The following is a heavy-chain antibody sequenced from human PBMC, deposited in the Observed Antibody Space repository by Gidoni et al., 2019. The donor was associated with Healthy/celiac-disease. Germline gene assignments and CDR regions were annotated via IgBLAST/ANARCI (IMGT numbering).Heavy chain of an antibody. CDR3: ARDRIVGAATDAFDI. D-gene: IGHD1-26*01. J-gene: IGHJ3*02. Sequence: QVQLVQSGAEVKKPGASVKVSCKASGYTFTGDYMHWVRQAPGQGLEWMGWINPNSGGTNYAQKFQGRVTMTRDTSISTAYMELSRLRSDDTAVYYCARDRIVGAATDAFDIWGQGTMVTVSS. CDR2: INPNSGGT. CDR1: GYTFTGDY. V-gene: IGHV1-2*02.